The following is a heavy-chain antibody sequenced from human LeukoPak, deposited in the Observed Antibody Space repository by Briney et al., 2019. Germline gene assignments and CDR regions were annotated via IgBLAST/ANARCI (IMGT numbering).Heavy chain of an antibody. D-gene: IGHD2-2*01. CDR3: ARYHRLYFDY. J-gene: IGHJ4*02. CDR1: GFTFSSYA. Sequence: PGGSLRLSCAASGFTFSSYAMHWVRQAPGKGLEWVAVISYDGSNKYYADSVKGRFTISRDNSKNTLYLQMNSLRAEDTAVYYCARYHRLYFDYWGQGTLVTVSS. V-gene: IGHV3-30-3*01. CDR2: ISYDGSNK.